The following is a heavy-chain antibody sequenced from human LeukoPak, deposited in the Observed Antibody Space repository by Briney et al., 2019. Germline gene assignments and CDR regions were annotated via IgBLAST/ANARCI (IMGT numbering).Heavy chain of an antibody. CDR1: GFRFNSYG. V-gene: IGHV3-30*18. CDR2: ISDDGKNK. Sequence: GRSLRLSCAASGFRFNSYGMHWLRQAPGKGLEWVAVISDDGKNKYYADSVKGRFTISRDNSRNTVHLQMNSLRGEDTAEYFCAKDRETTASGIFDHWGQGTLVTVSS. D-gene: IGHD6-13*01. J-gene: IGHJ4*02. CDR3: AKDRETTASGIFDH.